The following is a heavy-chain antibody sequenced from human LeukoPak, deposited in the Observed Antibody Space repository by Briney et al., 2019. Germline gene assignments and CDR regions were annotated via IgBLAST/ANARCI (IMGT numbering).Heavy chain of an antibody. J-gene: IGHJ4*02. CDR1: GYSISSGYY. Sequence: PSETLSLTCTVSGYSISSGYYWGWIRQPPGKGLEWIGYIYYSGSTNYNPSLKSRVTISVDTSKNQFSLKLSSVTAADTAVYYCARDYYGMLWGQGTLVTVSS. V-gene: IGHV4-61*01. CDR3: ARDYYGML. D-gene: IGHD3-10*01. CDR2: IYYSGST.